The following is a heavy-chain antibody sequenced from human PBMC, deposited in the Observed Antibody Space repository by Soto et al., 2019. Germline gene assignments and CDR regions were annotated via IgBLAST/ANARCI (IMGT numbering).Heavy chain of an antibody. CDR1: GGSISSYY. D-gene: IGHD1-1*01. V-gene: IGHV4-59*01. J-gene: IGHJ6*02. CDR2: IYYSGST. CDR3: ARRGTAWTKYYYYYGMDV. Sequence: PSETLSLTCTVSGGSISSYYWSWIRQPPGKGLEWIGYIYYSGSTNYNPSLKSRVTISEDTSKNQFSLKLSSVTAADTAVYYCARRGTAWTKYYYYYGMDVWGQGTTVTVSS.